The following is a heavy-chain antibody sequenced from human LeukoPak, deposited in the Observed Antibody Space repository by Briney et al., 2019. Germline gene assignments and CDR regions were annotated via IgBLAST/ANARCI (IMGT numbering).Heavy chain of an antibody. CDR3: ARDKRTTVVRATGSIDY. Sequence: GGSLRLSCAASGFTFSSYAMSWVRQAPGKGLEWVSAISSSGSTIYYADSVKGRFTISRDNAKNSLYLQMNSLRAEDTAVYYCARDKRTTVVRATGSIDYWGQGTLVTVSS. CDR2: ISSSGSTI. J-gene: IGHJ4*02. V-gene: IGHV3-21*04. CDR1: GFTFSSYA. D-gene: IGHD4-23*01.